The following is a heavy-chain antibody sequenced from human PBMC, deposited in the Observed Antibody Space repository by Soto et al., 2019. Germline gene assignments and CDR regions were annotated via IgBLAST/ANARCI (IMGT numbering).Heavy chain of an antibody. Sequence: QVQLVESGGGVVQPGRSLRLSCAASGFTFSSYGMHWVRQAPGKGLEWVAVISYDGSNKYYADSVKGRFTISRDIAKNTLYLQMNRLRAEDTAVYYCANGRTTVTHYYYYYGMDVWGQGTTVTVSS. V-gene: IGHV3-30*18. CDR2: ISYDGSNK. CDR3: ANGRTTVTHYYYYYGMDV. J-gene: IGHJ6*02. CDR1: GFTFSSYG. D-gene: IGHD1-1*01.